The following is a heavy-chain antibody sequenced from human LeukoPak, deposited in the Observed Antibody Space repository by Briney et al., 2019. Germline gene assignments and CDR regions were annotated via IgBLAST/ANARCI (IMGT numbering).Heavy chain of an antibody. CDR3: ARDPMLYCSSTSCYFSYMDV. CDR1: GYTFTGYY. D-gene: IGHD2-2*01. J-gene: IGHJ6*03. Sequence: ASVKVSCKASGYTFTGYYMHWVRQAPGQGLEWMGWINPNSGGTNYAQKFQGRVTITRDTSISTAYMELSRLRSDDTAAYYCARDPMLYCSSTSCYFSYMDVWGKGTTVTISS. V-gene: IGHV1-2*02. CDR2: INPNSGGT.